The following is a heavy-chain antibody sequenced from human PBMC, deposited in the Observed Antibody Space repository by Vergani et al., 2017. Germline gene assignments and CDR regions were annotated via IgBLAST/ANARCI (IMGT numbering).Heavy chain of an antibody. J-gene: IGHJ6*02. D-gene: IGHD3-10*01. CDR2: IYPGDSDT. V-gene: IGHV5-51*01. Sequence: EVQLVQSGAEVKKPGESLKISCKGSGYSFTSYWIGWVRQMPGKGLEWMGIIYPGDSDTRYSPSFQGQVTISADKSISTAYLQWSSLKASDTAMYYCAKDSSYYYGSGSYYDTHYGMDVWGQGTTVTVSS. CDR1: GYSFTSYW. CDR3: AKDSSYYYGSGSYYDTHYGMDV.